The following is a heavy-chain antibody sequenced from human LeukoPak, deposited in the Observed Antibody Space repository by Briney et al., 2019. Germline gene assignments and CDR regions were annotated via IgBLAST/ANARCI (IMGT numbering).Heavy chain of an antibody. J-gene: IGHJ6*02. Sequence: PGGSLRLSCAASGFTFGSYWMHWVRQAPGKGLVWVSRINSDGSSTSYADSVKGRFTISRDNAKNTLYLQMNSLRAEDTAVYYCASIAAAHGMDVWGQGTTVTVSS. CDR1: GFTFGSYW. CDR2: INSDGSST. V-gene: IGHV3-74*01. D-gene: IGHD6-13*01. CDR3: ASIAAAHGMDV.